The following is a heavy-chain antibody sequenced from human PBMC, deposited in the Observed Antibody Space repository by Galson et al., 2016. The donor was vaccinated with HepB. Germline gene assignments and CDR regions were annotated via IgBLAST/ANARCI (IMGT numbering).Heavy chain of an antibody. CDR3: AKDGRIYCSSASCHDHFHY. CDR1: GFTFSSYA. J-gene: IGHJ4*02. CDR2: ISGSGTST. Sequence: SLRLSCAASGFTFSSYAISWVRQAPGKGLEWASSISGSGTSTYYADSVKGRFTISRDNSKKTLYLQMNSLRAEDTAVYYCAKDGRIYCSSASCHDHFHYWGQGTLVTVSS. D-gene: IGHD2-2*01. V-gene: IGHV3-23*01.